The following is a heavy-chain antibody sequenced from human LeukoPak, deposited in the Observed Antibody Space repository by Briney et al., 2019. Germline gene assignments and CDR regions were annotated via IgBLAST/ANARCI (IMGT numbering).Heavy chain of an antibody. CDR2: INHSGRT. CDR1: GGSFSDYF. J-gene: IGHJ6*02. V-gene: IGHV4-34*01. D-gene: IGHD2-2*01. CDR3: ARDVVVVPAAIHYGMDV. Sequence: SETLSLTCAVYGGSFSDYFWDWIRQPPGKGLEWIGEINHSGRTYYNPSLKSRVTISVDTSKNQFSLNLSSVTAADTTVYYCARDVVVVPAAIHYGMDVWGQGTTVTVSS.